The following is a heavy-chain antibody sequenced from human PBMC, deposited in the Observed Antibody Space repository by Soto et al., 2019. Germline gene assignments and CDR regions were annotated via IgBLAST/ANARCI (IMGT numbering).Heavy chain of an antibody. D-gene: IGHD6-19*01. CDR1: GYTFTSYA. CDR3: ARVVGGIPVAGSWNWFDP. V-gene: IGHV1-18*04. J-gene: IGHJ5*02. Sequence: ASVKVSCKASGYTFTSYALSWVLHAPGQGLEWMGWVSTYNGNTNYAQNLQGRVTMTTDISTNTAYMELRSLRSDDTAVYYCARVVGGIPVAGSWNWFDPWGQGTLVTVSS. CDR2: VSTYNGNT.